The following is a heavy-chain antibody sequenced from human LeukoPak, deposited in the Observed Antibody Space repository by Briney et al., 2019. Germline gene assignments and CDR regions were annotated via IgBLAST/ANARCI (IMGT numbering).Heavy chain of an antibody. V-gene: IGHV1-69*01. CDR3: ASIVSSGWYYFDY. CDR1: GGTFSSYA. Sequence: SVKVSCKASGGTFSSYAISWVRQAPGQGLEWMGGIIPIFGTANYAQKFQGRVTITADESTSTAYMELSSLRSEDTAVYYCASIVSSGWYYFDYWGQGTLVTVSS. J-gene: IGHJ4*02. D-gene: IGHD6-19*01. CDR2: IIPIFGTA.